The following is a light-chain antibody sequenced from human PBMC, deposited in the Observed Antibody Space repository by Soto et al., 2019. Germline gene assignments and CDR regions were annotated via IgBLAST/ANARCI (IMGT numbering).Light chain of an antibody. V-gene: IGKV1-5*01. CDR3: QQYNGYSRT. CDR2: DVS. Sequence: DIQLTQSPSFLSASVGDRVTIPCRASQGISSSLAWYQQRAGKAPKFLISDVSSLERGVPSRFSGSGSGTEFTLTISSMQPDDFATFYCQQYNGYSRTLGQGTKVDI. CDR1: QGISSS. J-gene: IGKJ1*01.